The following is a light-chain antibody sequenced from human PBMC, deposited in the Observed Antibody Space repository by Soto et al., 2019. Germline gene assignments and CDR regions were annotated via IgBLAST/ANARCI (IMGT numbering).Light chain of an antibody. CDR3: HQRRDWSLT. CDR1: QSLTNF. Sequence: EIVLTQSPATLSLSPGETATLSCRASQSLTNFLSWYQQKPGQAPRLLIYDTSNRATGIPARFSGSGSGTDFTLTISSLEPEDFAIYYCHQRRDWSLTFGGGTEVEIK. J-gene: IGKJ4*01. V-gene: IGKV3-11*01. CDR2: DTS.